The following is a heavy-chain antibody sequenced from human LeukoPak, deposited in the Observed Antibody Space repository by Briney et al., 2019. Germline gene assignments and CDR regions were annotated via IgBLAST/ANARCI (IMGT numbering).Heavy chain of an antibody. V-gene: IGHV3-48*03. J-gene: IGHJ4*02. D-gene: IGHD6-13*01. CDR2: ISSSCSTI. Sequence: GGSLRLSCAASGVTFSSYEMNWVRQAPGKGLEWVSYISSSCSTIYYADSVKGRFTISRDNAKNSLYLQMNSLRAEDTAVYYCARSSSWTRFGYWGQGTLVTVSS. CDR1: GVTFSSYE. CDR3: ARSSSWTRFGY.